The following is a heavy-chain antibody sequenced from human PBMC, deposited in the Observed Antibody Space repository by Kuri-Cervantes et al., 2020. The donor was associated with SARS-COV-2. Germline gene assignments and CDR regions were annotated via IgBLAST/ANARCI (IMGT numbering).Heavy chain of an antibody. CDR3: ARGTGDCSGGSCYSIHDAFDI. CDR2: ISGSGGST. Sequence: GGSLRLSCAASGFTFSSYAMSWVRQAPGKGLEWVSAISGSGGSTYYADSVRGRFTISRDNSKNTLYLQMNSLRAEDTAVYYCARGTGDCSGGSCYSIHDAFDIWGQGTMVTVSS. CDR1: GFTFSSYA. J-gene: IGHJ3*02. D-gene: IGHD2-15*01. V-gene: IGHV3-23*01.